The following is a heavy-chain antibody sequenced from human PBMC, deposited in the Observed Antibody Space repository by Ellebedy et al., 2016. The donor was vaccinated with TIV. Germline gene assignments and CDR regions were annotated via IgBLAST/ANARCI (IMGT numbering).Heavy chain of an antibody. Sequence: GGSLRLSCAASGFSFRSYWMSWVRQAPGEGLEWVANMRDEGSEKNYVESVRGRFTISRDNPKNSLYLHMNSLRAEDTAVYYCATDGSYGDYLSPTHAFENWGQGTMVIVSS. V-gene: IGHV3-7*01. CDR3: ATDGSYGDYLSPTHAFEN. D-gene: IGHD4-17*01. J-gene: IGHJ3*02. CDR2: MRDEGSEK. CDR1: GFSFRSYW.